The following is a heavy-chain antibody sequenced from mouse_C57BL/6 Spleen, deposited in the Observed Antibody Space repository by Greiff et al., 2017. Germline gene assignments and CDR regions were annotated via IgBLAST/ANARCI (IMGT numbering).Heavy chain of an antibody. J-gene: IGHJ4*01. CDR1: GFNIKDYY. CDR3: ARKCGTYYDYDEDAMDY. CDR2: IDPEDGET. Sequence: EVQLQESGAELVKPGASVKLSCTASGFNIKDYYMHWVKQRTEQGLEWIGRIDPEDGETKYAPKFQGKATITADTSSNTAYLQLSSLTSEDTAVYYCARKCGTYYDYDEDAMDYWGQGTSVTVSS. V-gene: IGHV14-2*01. D-gene: IGHD2-4*01.